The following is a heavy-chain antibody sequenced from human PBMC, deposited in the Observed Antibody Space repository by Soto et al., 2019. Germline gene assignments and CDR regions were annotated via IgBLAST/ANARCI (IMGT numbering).Heavy chain of an antibody. CDR2: ITSDGRT. Sequence: GGSLRLSCAASGFTFSSYAMSWVRQAPGKGLEWVSIITSDGRTYYADSVKGRFTISRDNSKNTVYLQMNSLRAEDTAVYYCAKDYSTVTTDPLSVVLFDYWGQGALVTVS. CDR1: GFTFSSYA. D-gene: IGHD4-17*01. CDR3: AKDYSTVTTDPLSVVLFDY. J-gene: IGHJ4*02. V-gene: IGHV3-23*01.